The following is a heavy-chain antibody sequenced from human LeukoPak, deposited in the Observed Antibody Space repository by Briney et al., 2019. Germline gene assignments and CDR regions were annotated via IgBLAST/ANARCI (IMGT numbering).Heavy chain of an antibody. V-gene: IGHV1-18*01. Sequence: ASVEVSCKASGYTFINYGITWVRQAPGQGLEWMGWISTYNGNTNYAQKLQGRVTMTTDTSTSTAYMELRSLRSDDTAVYYCASSRYYYDSSGYYYWGQGTLVTVSS. CDR1: GYTFINYG. J-gene: IGHJ4*02. D-gene: IGHD3-22*01. CDR2: ISTYNGNT. CDR3: ASSRYYYDSSGYYY.